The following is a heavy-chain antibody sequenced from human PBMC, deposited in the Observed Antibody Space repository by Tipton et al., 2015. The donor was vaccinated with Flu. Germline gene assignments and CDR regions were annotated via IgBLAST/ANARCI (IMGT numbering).Heavy chain of an antibody. CDR2: IYNSGST. CDR1: GGSISSRSYY. CDR3: AREKDSRGSEYFQQ. J-gene: IGHJ1*01. D-gene: IGHD6-19*01. V-gene: IGHV4-39*07. Sequence: LRLSCTVSGGSISSRSYYWGWIRQPPGKGLEWIGNIYNSGSTYYNPSLKSRVTISIDTSNNQFSLRLSFVTAADTAVYYCAREKDSRGSEYFQQWGQGTLVTVSS.